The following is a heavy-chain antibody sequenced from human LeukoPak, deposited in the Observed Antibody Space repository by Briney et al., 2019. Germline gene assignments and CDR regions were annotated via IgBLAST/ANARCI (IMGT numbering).Heavy chain of an antibody. V-gene: IGHV3-30*18. Sequence: GGSLRLSCAASGFTFSRHGMHWVRQAPGKGLEWVAVISYDGSNKYYADSVKGRFTISRDNSKNTLYLQMNSLRAEDTAVYYCAKDEGSSGCKNWGQGTLVTVSS. CDR3: AKDEGSSGCKN. J-gene: IGHJ4*02. CDR2: ISYDGSNK. CDR1: GFTFSRHG. D-gene: IGHD3-22*01.